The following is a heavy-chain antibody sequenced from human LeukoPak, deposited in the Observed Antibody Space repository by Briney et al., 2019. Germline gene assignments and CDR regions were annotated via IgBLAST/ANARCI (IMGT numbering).Heavy chain of an antibody. V-gene: IGHV3-11*04. CDR3: ARDFEYSSSSPNY. CDR2: ISSSGSTI. CDR1: GSTFSDYY. J-gene: IGHJ4*02. D-gene: IGHD6-6*01. Sequence: GGSLRLSCAASGSTFSDYYMSWIRQAPGKGLEWVSYISSSGSTIYYTDSVKGRFTISRDNAKNSLYLQMNSLRAEDTAVYYCARDFEYSSSSPNYWGQGTLVTVSS.